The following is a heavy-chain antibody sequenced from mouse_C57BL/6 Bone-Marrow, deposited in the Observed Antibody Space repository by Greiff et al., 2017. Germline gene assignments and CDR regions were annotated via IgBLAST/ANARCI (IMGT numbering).Heavy chain of an antibody. V-gene: IGHV2-2*01. D-gene: IGHD2-1*01. CDR2: IWSGGST. CDR3: ARNSRSSMMDY. CDR1: GFSFNSYG. J-gene: IGHJ4*01. Sequence: VQLQQSGPGLVQPSQSLSITCPVSGFSFNSYGVHWVRQSPGKGLEWLGVIWSGGSTDYNAAFISRLCISKDYSKSQFFFKMNSLQADDTAIDYCARNSRSSMMDYWGQGTSVTVSS.